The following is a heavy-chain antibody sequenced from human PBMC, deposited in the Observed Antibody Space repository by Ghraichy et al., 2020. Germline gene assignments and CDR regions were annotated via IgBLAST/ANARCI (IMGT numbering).Heavy chain of an antibody. CDR3: TSFTTDYYDSRVLDY. J-gene: IGHJ4*02. V-gene: IGHV3-73*01. CDR1: GFTFSGYA. D-gene: IGHD3-22*01. CDR2: IRSKANSYAT. Sequence: GGSLRLTCAASGFTFSGYAMHWVRQASGKGLEWVGRIRSKANSYATAYAASVKGRFTISRDDSKNTAYLQMNSLKTEDTAVYYCTSFTTDYYDSRVLDYWGQGTLVTVSS.